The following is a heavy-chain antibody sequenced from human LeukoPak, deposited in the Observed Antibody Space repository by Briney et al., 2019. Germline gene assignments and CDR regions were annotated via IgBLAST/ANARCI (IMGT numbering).Heavy chain of an antibody. CDR2: ISSSGSTI. J-gene: IGHJ4*02. Sequence: GGSLRLSCAASGFTFSDYYMSWIRQAPGKGLEWVSYISSSGSTIYYADSVKGRFTISRDNAKNLLYLQMNSLRAEDTAVYYCARAPVGATWYFDYWGQGTLVTVSS. CDR3: ARAPVGATWYFDY. V-gene: IGHV3-11*01. CDR1: GFTFSDYY. D-gene: IGHD1-26*01.